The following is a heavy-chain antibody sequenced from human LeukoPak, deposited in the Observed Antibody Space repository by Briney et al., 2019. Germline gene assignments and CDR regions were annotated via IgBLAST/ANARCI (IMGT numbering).Heavy chain of an antibody. CDR3: AKMGPGAYYYDSSDFDF. V-gene: IGHV3-23*01. CDR2: ISGYGYNT. D-gene: IGHD3-22*01. J-gene: IGHJ4*02. CDR1: GLTFRNYA. Sequence: GGSLRLSCAASGLTFRNYAMSWVPQAPEKGLEWVSAISGYGYNTYYADSVQGRFTISRDNSKNTLYLQMNSLRAEDTAVYYCAKMGPGAYYYDSSDFDFWGQGTLVTVSS.